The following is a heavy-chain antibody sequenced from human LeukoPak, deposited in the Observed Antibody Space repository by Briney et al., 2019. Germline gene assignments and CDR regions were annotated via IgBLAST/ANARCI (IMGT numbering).Heavy chain of an antibody. Sequence: SETLSPTCTVSGGSVSSGSYYWSWIWQPPGKGLEWIGCVDYSGSTNYNPSLKSRVTISVDTSKSQFSLKLSSVTAADTAVFYCARGSRYCSGDSCPSFDYWGQGTLVTVSS. D-gene: IGHD2-15*01. CDR2: VDYSGST. J-gene: IGHJ4*02. CDR3: ARGSRYCSGDSCPSFDY. CDR1: GGSVSSGSYY. V-gene: IGHV4-61*01.